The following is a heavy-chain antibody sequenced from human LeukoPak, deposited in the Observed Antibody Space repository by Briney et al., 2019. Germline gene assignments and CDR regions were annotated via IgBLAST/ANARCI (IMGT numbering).Heavy chain of an antibody. J-gene: IGHJ4*02. Sequence: GSLRLSCAASGFTFSSYWMSWVRQAPGKGLEWVANIKQDGSEKYYVDSVKGRFTISRGNAKNSLYLQMNSLRAEDTAVYYCARREEWELLYYFDYWGQGTLVTVSS. D-gene: IGHD1-26*01. V-gene: IGHV3-7*01. CDR1: GFTFSSYW. CDR2: IKQDGSEK. CDR3: ARREEWELLYYFDY.